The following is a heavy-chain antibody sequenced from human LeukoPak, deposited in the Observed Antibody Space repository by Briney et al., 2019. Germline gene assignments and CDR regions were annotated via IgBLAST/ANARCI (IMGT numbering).Heavy chain of an antibody. D-gene: IGHD3-9*01. J-gene: IGHJ4*02. CDR1: GGSISSYC. CDR3: ARVYYDILTGYFGFDY. V-gene: IGHV4-59*01. CDR2: IYNSGST. Sequence: PSETLSLTCTVSGGSISSYCWSWIRQPPGKGLEWIGCIYNSGSTNYNPSLKSRVTISVDTSKNQFSLKLRSVTAADTAVYYCARVYYDILTGYFGFDYWGQGTLVTVSS.